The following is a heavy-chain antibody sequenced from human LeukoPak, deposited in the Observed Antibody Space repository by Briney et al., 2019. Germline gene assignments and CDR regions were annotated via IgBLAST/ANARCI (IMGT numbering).Heavy chain of an antibody. CDR3: ARQGHYGGFDY. CDR2: IYYSGST. V-gene: IGHV4-59*08. D-gene: IGHD4/OR15-4a*01. CDR1: GGSISSYY. J-gene: IGHJ4*02. Sequence: PSETLSLTCTVSGGSISSYYWSWIRQPPGKGLEWIGYIYYSGSTNYSPSLKSRVTISVDTSKNQFSLKLSSVTAADTAVYYCARQGHYGGFDYWGQGTLVTVSS.